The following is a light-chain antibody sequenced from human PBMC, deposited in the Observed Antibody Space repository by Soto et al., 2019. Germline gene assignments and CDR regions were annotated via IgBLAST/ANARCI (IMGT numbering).Light chain of an antibody. V-gene: IGKV3-15*01. CDR3: QQYNVSPLT. CDR1: QSVSSN. Sequence: EIVMTQSPATLSVSPGERATLSCRPSQSVSSNLARYQQKPGQTPKLLIYLASTRATGIPARFSGSGSGTEFTLTISSLQSEYFAVYYCQQYNVSPLTFGGGTKVEFK. J-gene: IGKJ4*01. CDR2: LAS.